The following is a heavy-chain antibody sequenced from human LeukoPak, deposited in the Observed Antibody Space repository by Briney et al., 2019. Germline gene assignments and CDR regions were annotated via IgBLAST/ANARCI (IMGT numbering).Heavy chain of an antibody. J-gene: IGHJ4*02. CDR1: GYTFTGYY. CDR3: ARGGGYCSSTSCPERY. V-gene: IGHV1-2*02. D-gene: IGHD2-2*03. Sequence: ASVKVSCKASGYTFTGYYMHWVRQAPGQGLEWMGWINPNSGGTNYAQKFQGRATMTRDTSISTAYMELSRLRSDDTAVYYCARGGGYCSSTSCPERYWGQGTLVTVSS. CDR2: INPNSGGT.